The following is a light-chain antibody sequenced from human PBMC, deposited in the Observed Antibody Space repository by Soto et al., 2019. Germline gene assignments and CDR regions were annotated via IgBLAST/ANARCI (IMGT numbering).Light chain of an antibody. J-gene: IGLJ2*01. CDR3: TSHTSSSTPL. CDR2: DVS. V-gene: IGLV2-14*03. Sequence: QSALTQPASVSGSPGQSITISCTGTSSDVGTYNYVSWYQHHPGKAPKLMIYDVSNRPSGVSNRFSGSKSGNTASLTISGLQAEDEADYYFTSHTSSSTPLFGGGTKLTVL. CDR1: SSDVGTYNY.